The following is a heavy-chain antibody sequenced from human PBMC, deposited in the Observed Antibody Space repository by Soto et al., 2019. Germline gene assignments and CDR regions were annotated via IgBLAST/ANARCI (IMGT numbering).Heavy chain of an antibody. CDR2: IVVGSGNT. Sequence: QMQLVQSGPEVKKPGTSVKVSCKASGFTFTSSAMQWVRQARGQRLEWIGWIVVGSGNTNYAQKFQERVTITRDMSTSTAYMELSSLRPEDTAVYYCAADSLELERLHYYYYMDVWGKGTTVTVSS. D-gene: IGHD1-1*01. J-gene: IGHJ6*03. CDR1: GFTFTSSA. V-gene: IGHV1-58*02. CDR3: AADSLELERLHYYYYMDV.